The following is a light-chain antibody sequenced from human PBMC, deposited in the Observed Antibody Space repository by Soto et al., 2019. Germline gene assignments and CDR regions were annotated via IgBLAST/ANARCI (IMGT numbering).Light chain of an antibody. V-gene: IGKV1-33*01. CDR3: QQYDNLHL. J-gene: IGKJ4*01. Sequence: DIQMTQSPSSLSASVGDRVTITCQASQDMSNYLNWYQQKPGKAPKLLIYDASNLETGVPSRFSGSGSGTDFTLAISSQQPEDIATYYCQQYDNLHLFCGGTKVEIK. CDR2: DAS. CDR1: QDMSNY.